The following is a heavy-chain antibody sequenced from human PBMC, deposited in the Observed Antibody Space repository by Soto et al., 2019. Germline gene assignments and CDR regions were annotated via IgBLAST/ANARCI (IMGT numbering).Heavy chain of an antibody. CDR2: IYSGGST. CDR3: ARGRKVGGYSYGYVESQVYYYYGMDV. D-gene: IGHD5-18*01. CDR1: GFTVSSNY. V-gene: IGHV3-53*01. J-gene: IGHJ6*02. Sequence: GGSLILSCAASGFTVSSNYMSWVRQAPGKGLEWVSVIYSGGSTYYADSVKGRFTISRDNSKNTLYLQMNSLRAEDTAVYYCARGRKVGGYSYGYVESQVYYYYGMDVWGQGTTVTAP.